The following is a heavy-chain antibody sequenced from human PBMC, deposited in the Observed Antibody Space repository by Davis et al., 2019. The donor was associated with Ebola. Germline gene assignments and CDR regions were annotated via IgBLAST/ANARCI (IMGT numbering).Heavy chain of an antibody. V-gene: IGHV3-64D*08. J-gene: IGHJ3*02. CDR2: ISSNGGST. Sequence: GESLKISCSASGFTFSSYAMHWVRQAPGKGLEYVSAISSNGGSTYYADSVKGRFTISRDNSKNTLYLQMSSLRADDTAVYYCARETNSVTTDHDAFDIWGQGTMVTVSS. D-gene: IGHD4-17*01. CDR3: ARETNSVTTDHDAFDI. CDR1: GFTFSSYA.